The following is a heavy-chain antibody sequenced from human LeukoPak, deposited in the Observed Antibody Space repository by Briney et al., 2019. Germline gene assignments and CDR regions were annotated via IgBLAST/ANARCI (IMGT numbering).Heavy chain of an antibody. D-gene: IGHD3-10*01. V-gene: IGHV4-31*03. J-gene: IGHJ6*02. CDR1: GGSINSGNYY. Sequence: SQTLSLTCTVSGGSINSGNYYWSWIRQHPGKGLEWIGYIYHTGGTYYNPSLKSRVIISVDTSKNQFSLNLYSVTAADTAVYYCARVHGTYYSGSGSYYYGMDVWGQGTTVIVSS. CDR3: ARVHGTYYSGSGSYYYGMDV. CDR2: IYHTGGT.